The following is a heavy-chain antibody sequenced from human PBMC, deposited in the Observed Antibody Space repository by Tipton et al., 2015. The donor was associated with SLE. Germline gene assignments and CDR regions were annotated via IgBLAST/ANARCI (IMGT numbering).Heavy chain of an antibody. J-gene: IGHJ5*02. D-gene: IGHD1-14*01. V-gene: IGHV4-39*07. Sequence: TLSLTCSVSGDSISSSDYYWAWIRQPPGKGLEWIGEINHSGSTNYNPSLKSRVTISVDTSKNQFSLKLISVTAADTAVYYCARVHHPLAPFDPWGQGTLVTV. CDR3: ARVHHPLAPFDP. CDR2: INHSGST. CDR1: GDSISSSDYY.